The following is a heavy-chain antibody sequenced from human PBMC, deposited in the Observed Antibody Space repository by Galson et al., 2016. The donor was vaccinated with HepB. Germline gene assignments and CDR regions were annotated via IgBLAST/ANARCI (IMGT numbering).Heavy chain of an antibody. Sequence: SVKVSCKASGYTFSSYYKHWVRQAPGQGLEWMGIINPSGGTTSYAQSFQGRVTMTTDTSTNTVYMELSSLRSDDTALYYCARERDSGTYLDGFDIWGQGTMVTVSS. CDR2: INPSGGTT. CDR1: GYTFSSYY. V-gene: IGHV1-46*01. CDR3: ARERDSGTYLDGFDI. D-gene: IGHD1-26*01. J-gene: IGHJ3*02.